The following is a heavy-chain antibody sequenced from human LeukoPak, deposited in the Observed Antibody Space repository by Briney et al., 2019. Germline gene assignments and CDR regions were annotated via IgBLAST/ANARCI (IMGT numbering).Heavy chain of an antibody. Sequence: SGPTLVNPTQTLTLTCTFSGFSLSTSGLGVGWIRQPPGKALEWLALIYWNDDKRYSPSLKSRLTITKDTSKNQVVLTMTNMDPGDTATYDCAHRLSGATLARYFDCWGQGTLGTVSS. D-gene: IGHD4-17*01. J-gene: IGHJ4*02. CDR2: IYWNDDK. CDR3: AHRLSGATLARYFDC. CDR1: GFSLSTSGLG. V-gene: IGHV2-5*01.